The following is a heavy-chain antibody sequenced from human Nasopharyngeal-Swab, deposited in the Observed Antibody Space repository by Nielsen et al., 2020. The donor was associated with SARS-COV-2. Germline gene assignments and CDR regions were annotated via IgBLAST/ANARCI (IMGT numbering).Heavy chain of an antibody. D-gene: IGHD3-22*01. V-gene: IGHV3-9*01. CDR1: GFTFEDYA. Sequence: SLKISCAASGFTFEDYAMHWVRQAPGKGLEWVSGISWNSGSIGYADSVKGRFTISRDNAKNSLYLQMNSLRAEDTAVYYARGDDTTDYYEPFDYWGQGTLVTVSS. CDR3: RGDDTTDYYEPFDY. J-gene: IGHJ4*02. CDR2: ISWNSGSI.